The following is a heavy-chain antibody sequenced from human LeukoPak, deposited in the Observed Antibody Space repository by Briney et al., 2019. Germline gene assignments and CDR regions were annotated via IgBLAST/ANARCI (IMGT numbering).Heavy chain of an antibody. Sequence: SETLSLTCTVSGASISSYYWSWIRQPPGKGLEWVGYISFSGSTDYNPSPKSRVTMSLDRSKNQFSLRLTSVTAADTAVYYCARDQTGIPPDYCYGLDVWGQGTTVTVSS. CDR2: ISFSGST. D-gene: IGHD2-2*02. V-gene: IGHV4-59*01. J-gene: IGHJ6*02. CDR3: ARDQTGIPPDYCYGLDV. CDR1: GASISSYY.